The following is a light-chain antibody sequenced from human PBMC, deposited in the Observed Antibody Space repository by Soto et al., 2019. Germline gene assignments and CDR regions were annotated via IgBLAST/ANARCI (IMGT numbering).Light chain of an antibody. CDR3: QQYDSSPLT. V-gene: IGKV3-20*01. CDR2: GAS. Sequence: EIVLTQSPGTLSLSPGERATLSCRASQSVSSSYLAWNQQKPGQAPRLLIYGASSRATGIPDRFSGSGSGTDCTLTISRLEPEDFAVYYCQQYDSSPLTFGGGTKVEIK. CDR1: QSVSSSY. J-gene: IGKJ4*01.